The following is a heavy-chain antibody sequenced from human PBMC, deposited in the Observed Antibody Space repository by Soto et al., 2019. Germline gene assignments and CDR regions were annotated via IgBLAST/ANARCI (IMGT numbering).Heavy chain of an antibody. D-gene: IGHD3-3*01. V-gene: IGHV4-30-4*01. CDR1: GGSISSGDYY. CDR3: GGLLWRSDGMDV. Sequence: QMQLQESGPGLVKPSQTLSLTCTVSGGSISSGDYYWSWIRQPPGKGLEWIGYIYYSGSPYYNPSLKSRVTISVDTSKNQFSLKLSSVTAADTAVYYCGGLLWRSDGMDVWGQGTTVTVSS. J-gene: IGHJ6*02. CDR2: IYYSGSP.